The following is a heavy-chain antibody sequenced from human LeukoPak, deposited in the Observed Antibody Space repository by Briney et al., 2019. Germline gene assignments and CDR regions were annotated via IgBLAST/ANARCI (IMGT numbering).Heavy chain of an antibody. Sequence: SETLSLTCTVSGGSISSSSYYWGWIRQPPGKGLEWIGSIYHSGSTYYNPSLKSRVIIAVETSKNQFSLKLSSVTAADKAVYYCARVQTTFGGVIVIFDYWGQGTLVTVSS. CDR2: IYHSGST. CDR1: GGSISSSSYY. V-gene: IGHV4-39*07. D-gene: IGHD3-16*02. CDR3: ARVQTTFGGVIVIFDY. J-gene: IGHJ4*02.